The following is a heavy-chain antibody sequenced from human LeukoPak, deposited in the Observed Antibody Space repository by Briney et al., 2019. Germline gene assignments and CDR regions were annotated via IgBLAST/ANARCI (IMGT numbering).Heavy chain of an antibody. CDR1: GGTFSSYA. CDR2: IIPILGIA. J-gene: IGHJ6*02. Sequence: GASVKVSCKASGGTFSSYAISWVRQAPGQGLEWMGRIIPILGIANYAQKFQGRVTITADKSTSTTYMELSSLRSEDTAVYYCAGCHVDIVATTSHYYYGMDVWGQGTTVTVSS. CDR3: AGCHVDIVATTSHYYYGMDV. V-gene: IGHV1-69*04. D-gene: IGHD5-12*01.